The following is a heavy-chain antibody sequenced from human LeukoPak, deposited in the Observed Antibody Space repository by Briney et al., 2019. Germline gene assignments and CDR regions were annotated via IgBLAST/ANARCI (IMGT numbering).Heavy chain of an antibody. J-gene: IGHJ4*02. CDR1: GYTFTSYG. CDR3: ARLGREEYYCDSSGYYYVADY. Sequence: GASVKVSCKASGYTFTSYGISWVRQAPGQGLEWMGWISAYNGNTNYAQKLQGRVTMTTDTSTSTAYMELRSLRSDDTAVYYCARLGREEYYCDSSGYYYVADYWGQGTLVTVSS. V-gene: IGHV1-18*01. D-gene: IGHD3-22*01. CDR2: ISAYNGNT.